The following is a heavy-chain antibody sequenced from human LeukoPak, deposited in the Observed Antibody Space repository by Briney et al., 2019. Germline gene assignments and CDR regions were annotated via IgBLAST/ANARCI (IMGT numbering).Heavy chain of an antibody. CDR1: GYTFTSYG. CDR2: ISAYNGNT. J-gene: IGHJ5*02. V-gene: IGHV1-18*01. D-gene: IGHD1-7*01. CDR3: ARVFLTGTTMVWFDP. Sequence: ASVKVSCKASGYTFTSYGISWVRQAPGQGLEWMGWISAYNGNTNNAQKLQGRGTMTTDKSTSTAYMELRSLRSDETAVYYCARVFLTGTTMVWFDPWGQGTLVTVSS.